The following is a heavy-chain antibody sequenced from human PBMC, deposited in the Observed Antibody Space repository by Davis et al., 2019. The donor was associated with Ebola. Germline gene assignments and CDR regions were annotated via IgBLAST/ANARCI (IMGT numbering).Heavy chain of an antibody. CDR1: GGSFSGYY. J-gene: IGHJ3*02. CDR2: INHSGST. V-gene: IGHV4-34*01. Sequence: SETLSLTCAVYGGSFSGYYWSWIRQPPGKGLEWIGEINHSGSTNYNPSLKSRVTISVDTSKNQFSLKLSSVTAADTAVYYCAREGRFLEWFQLREGAFDIWGQGTMVTVSS. D-gene: IGHD3-3*01. CDR3: AREGRFLEWFQLREGAFDI.